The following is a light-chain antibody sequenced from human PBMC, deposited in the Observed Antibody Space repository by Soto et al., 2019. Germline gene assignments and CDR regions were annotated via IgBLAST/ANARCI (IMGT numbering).Light chain of an antibody. J-gene: IGKJ3*01. CDR3: QQCGGSPLFT. Sequence: EIVLTQSPGTLSLPPGERATLSCRASQSVSSRYLAWYQQKPGQAPRLLIYGASSRATGIPDRFSGSGSGTDFTLTISRLEPEDFAVYYCQQCGGSPLFTFGPGTKVDIK. CDR2: GAS. CDR1: QSVSSRY. V-gene: IGKV3-20*01.